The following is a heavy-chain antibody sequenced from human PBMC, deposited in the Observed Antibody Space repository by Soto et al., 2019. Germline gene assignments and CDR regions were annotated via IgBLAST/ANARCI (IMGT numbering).Heavy chain of an antibody. D-gene: IGHD2-2*01. CDR3: AKDSQSVSVSAARVYGMDV. V-gene: IGHV3-53*01. Sequence: PGGSLRLSCAASGFTVSSNYMSWVRQAPGKGLEWVSVIYSGGSTYYADSVKGRFTISRDNSKNTLYLQMNSLRAEDTAVYYCAKDSQSVSVSAARVYGMDVWGQGTTVTVSS. J-gene: IGHJ6*02. CDR2: IYSGGST. CDR1: GFTVSSNY.